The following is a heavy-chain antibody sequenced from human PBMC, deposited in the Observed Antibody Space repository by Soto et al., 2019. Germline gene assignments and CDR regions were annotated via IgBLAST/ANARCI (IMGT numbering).Heavy chain of an antibody. J-gene: IGHJ4*02. CDR1: GFTFSDYY. D-gene: IGHD5-12*01. V-gene: IGHV3-11*05. Sequence: QVQLVESGGGLVKPGGCLRLSCAASGFTFSDYYMSWIRQAPGKGLEWVSDISSSGSDTNYADSVKGRFTVSRDNDKNSLYLQMNSLRAEDTAVYYCARSVRGYSGYSGYWGQGTLVTVSS. CDR3: ARSVRGYSGYSGY. CDR2: ISSSGSDT.